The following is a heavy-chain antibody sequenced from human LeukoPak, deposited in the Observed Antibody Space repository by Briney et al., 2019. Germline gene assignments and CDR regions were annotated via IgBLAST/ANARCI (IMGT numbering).Heavy chain of an antibody. J-gene: IGHJ4*02. D-gene: IGHD6-13*01. Sequence: GGSLRLACAASGFTFSSYGMNWVRQAPGKGLEWVSSISSSSSYIYYADSVKGRFTISRDNAKNSPYLQTNSLRAEDTAVYYCASPRLYSSSWYEFDYWGQGTLVTVSS. CDR1: GFTFSSYG. CDR3: ASPRLYSSSWYEFDY. CDR2: ISSSSSYI. V-gene: IGHV3-21*01.